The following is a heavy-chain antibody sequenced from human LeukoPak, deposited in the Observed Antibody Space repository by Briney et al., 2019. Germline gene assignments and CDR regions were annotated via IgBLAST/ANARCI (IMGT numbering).Heavy chain of an antibody. CDR2: IRNDGSDK. V-gene: IGHV3-30*02. Sequence: GGSLRLSCAASGFTFSSYGMHWVRQAPGKGLEGVAFIRNDGSDKYYAVSVKGRFTIFRDNSKNTLYLQMNSLRAEDTALEYCGKDRGFGQFLWGNDYWGQGTLVTVSS. CDR3: GKDRGFGQFLWGNDY. J-gene: IGHJ4*02. CDR1: GFTFSSYG. D-gene: IGHD3-10*01.